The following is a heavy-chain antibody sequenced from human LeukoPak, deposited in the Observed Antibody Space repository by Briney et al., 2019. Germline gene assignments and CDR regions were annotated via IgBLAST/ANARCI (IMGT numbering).Heavy chain of an antibody. Sequence: SETLSLTCTVSAGSVSSGSYYWSWIRQPPGKGLEWIGYIYNSGSTNYNPSLKGRVTISVDTYKNQFSLKLSAVTAADTAVYYCAKDQVNMIVVVLWYFDLWGRGTLVTVSS. J-gene: IGHJ2*01. CDR1: AGSVSSGSYY. CDR2: IYNSGST. CDR3: AKDQVNMIVVVLWYFDL. D-gene: IGHD3-22*01. V-gene: IGHV4-61*01.